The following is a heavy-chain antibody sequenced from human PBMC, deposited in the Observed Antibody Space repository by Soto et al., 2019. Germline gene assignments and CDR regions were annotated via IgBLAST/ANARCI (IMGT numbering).Heavy chain of an antibody. Sequence: SETLSLTCTVSGGSISSYYWSWIRQPPGKGLEWIGDIYYSGTTYYNPSLKSRVTISVDKSKSQFSLNLTSVTAADTAIYYCTKARRGWNEHWFDPWGQGTLVTVSS. D-gene: IGHD1-1*01. J-gene: IGHJ5*02. CDR1: GGSISSYY. CDR2: IYYSGTT. CDR3: TKARRGWNEHWFDP. V-gene: IGHV4-59*12.